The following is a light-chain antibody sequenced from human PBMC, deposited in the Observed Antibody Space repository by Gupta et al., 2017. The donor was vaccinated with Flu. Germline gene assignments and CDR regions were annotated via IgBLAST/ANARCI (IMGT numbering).Light chain of an antibody. V-gene: IGKV3-15*01. J-gene: IGKJ2*01. Sequence: PGERATLSCRASQTVIHNLAWYQQKPGQAPRLLFSGASTRAAGVPARFTASGAGTEFTLTISSLQSEDFAVYYCQQHNNWPPVTFGQGTKLEIK. CDR1: QTVIHN. CDR3: QQHNNWPPVT. CDR2: GAS.